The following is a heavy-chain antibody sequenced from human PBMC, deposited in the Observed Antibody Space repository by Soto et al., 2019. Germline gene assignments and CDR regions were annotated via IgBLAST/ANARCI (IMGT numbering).Heavy chain of an antibody. CDR3: ARVSRDGYNPRPDYFDY. V-gene: IGHV4-59*01. Sequence: PSETLSLTCTVSGGSISSYYWSWIRQPPGKGLEWIGYIYYSGSTNYNPSLKSRVTISVDTSKNQFSLKLSSVTAADTAMFYCARVSRDGYNPRPDYFDYWGQGTLVTVSS. J-gene: IGHJ4*02. D-gene: IGHD5-12*01. CDR1: GGSISSYY. CDR2: IYYSGST.